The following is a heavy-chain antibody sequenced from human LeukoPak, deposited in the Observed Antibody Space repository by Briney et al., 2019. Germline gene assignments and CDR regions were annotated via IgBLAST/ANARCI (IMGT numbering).Heavy chain of an antibody. CDR2: ISGSGGST. CDR1: GFTFSSYA. D-gene: IGHD3-22*01. CDR3: AKDISRYYDSSGLDY. V-gene: IGHV3-23*01. Sequence: GALRLSCAASGFTFSSYAMSWVRQAPGKGLEWVSAISGSGGSTYYADSVKGRFTISRDNSKNTLYLQMNSLRAEDTAVYYCAKDISRYYDSSGLDYWGQGTLVTVSS. J-gene: IGHJ4*02.